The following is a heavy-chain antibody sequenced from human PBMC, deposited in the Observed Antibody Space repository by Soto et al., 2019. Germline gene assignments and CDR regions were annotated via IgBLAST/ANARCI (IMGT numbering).Heavy chain of an antibody. J-gene: IGHJ5*02. D-gene: IGHD2-15*01. Sequence: SETLSLTCAVSGGSISSSNWWSWARQPPGKGLEWIGEIYQSGSTNYNPSLKSRVTISVDKSKNQFSLKLSSETAADTAVYYCASAHCSGGSCYSVQHWFDPWGQGTLVTVSS. CDR3: ASAHCSGGSCYSVQHWFDP. CDR2: IYQSGST. CDR1: GGSISSSNW. V-gene: IGHV4-4*02.